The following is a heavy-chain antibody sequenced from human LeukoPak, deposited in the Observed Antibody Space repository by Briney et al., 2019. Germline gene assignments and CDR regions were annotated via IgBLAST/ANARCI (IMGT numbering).Heavy chain of an antibody. CDR2: ISGSGGST. J-gene: IGHJ4*02. V-gene: IGHV3-23*01. Sequence: GGSLRLSCAASGFTFSSYAMSWVRRAPGKGLEWVSAISGSGGSTYYADSVKGRFTISRDNSKNTLYLQMNSLRAEDTAVYYCAKDRSDSTSCYNFDFWGQGTLVTVSS. D-gene: IGHD2-2*02. CDR1: GFTFSSYA. CDR3: AKDRSDSTSCYNFDF.